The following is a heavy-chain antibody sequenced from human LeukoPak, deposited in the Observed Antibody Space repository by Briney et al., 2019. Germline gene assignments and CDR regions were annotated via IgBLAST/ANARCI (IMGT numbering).Heavy chain of an antibody. V-gene: IGHV4-39*01. Sequence: SETLSLTCTVSGGSISSSSYYWGWIRQPPGKGLEWIGSIYYSGSTYYNPSLKSRVTISVDTSKNQFSLKLSSVTAADTAVYYCVSPAAMVRGVIRVVDYWGQGTLVTVSS. CDR3: VSPAAMVRGVIRVVDY. CDR2: IYYSGST. J-gene: IGHJ4*02. D-gene: IGHD3-10*01. CDR1: GGSISSSSYY.